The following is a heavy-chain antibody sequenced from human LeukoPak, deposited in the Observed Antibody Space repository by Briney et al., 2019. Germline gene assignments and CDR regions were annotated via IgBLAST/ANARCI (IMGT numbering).Heavy chain of an antibody. CDR2: IWYDGSNK. CDR3: ARDGIVVATPFDY. J-gene: IGHJ4*02. Sequence: PGRSLRLSCAASGFTFSTYDIHWVRQAPGKGLEWVAVIWYDGSNKYYADSVKGRFTISRDNSKNTLYLQMNSLRAEDTAVYYCARDGIVVATPFDYWAREPWSPSPQ. D-gene: IGHD3-22*01. CDR1: GFTFSTYD. V-gene: IGHV3-33*01.